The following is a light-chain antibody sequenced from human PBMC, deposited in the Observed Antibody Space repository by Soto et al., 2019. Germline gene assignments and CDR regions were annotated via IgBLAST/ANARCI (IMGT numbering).Light chain of an antibody. CDR2: EES. Sequence: IQLTQSPSSLSASVGDRVTITCRASQGIIIYLAWYQQKPGRVPQPLIYEESILQSGVPSSFSGSGSGTNFTLTISSLQAEDFATYYCQQTCSYPSTFGGGTKVEIK. CDR1: QGIIIY. V-gene: IGKV1-9*01. J-gene: IGKJ4*01. CDR3: QQTCSYPST.